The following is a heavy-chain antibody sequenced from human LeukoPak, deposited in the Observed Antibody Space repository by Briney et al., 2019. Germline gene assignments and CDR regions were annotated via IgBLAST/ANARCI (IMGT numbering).Heavy chain of an antibody. CDR2: ISRAGDRT. CDR3: ARGESFAFDV. CDR1: GFIFSSYD. Sequence: GGSLRLSCVGSGFIFSSYDMGWVRQAQGKGLEWVSSISRAGDRTYYEDSVKGRFTISRDNSRNTMYLQMNSLRAEDTAVYYCARGESFAFDVWGQGTMVTVSS. J-gene: IGHJ3*01. V-gene: IGHV3-23*01.